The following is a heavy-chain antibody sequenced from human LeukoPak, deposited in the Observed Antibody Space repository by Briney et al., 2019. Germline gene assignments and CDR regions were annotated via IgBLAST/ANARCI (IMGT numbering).Heavy chain of an antibody. J-gene: IGHJ3*02. D-gene: IGHD5-18*01. CDR3: ARHRTAVVADAFDI. CDR1: GGSVSSWAYY. V-gene: IGHV4-39*01. Sequence: PSETLSLTCTVSGGSVSSWAYYWGWIRQPPGKGLEWIGSIYYSGTTYYNPSLKSRVTISVDTSKNQFSLKLSSVTAADTAVYYCARHRTAVVADAFDIWGQGTMVTVSS. CDR2: IYYSGTT.